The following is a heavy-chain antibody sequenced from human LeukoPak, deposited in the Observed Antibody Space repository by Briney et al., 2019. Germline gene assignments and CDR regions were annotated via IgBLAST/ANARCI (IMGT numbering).Heavy chain of an antibody. J-gene: IGHJ3*02. CDR2: IHASGRT. D-gene: IGHD2-21*01. Sequence: SETLSLTCTVSGGSTTSGSYYWSWSRQPAGKGLEWIGHIHASGRTNYNPSLKSRVTISVDTSNNQFSLKLSSVTAADTAVYYCARDFGILVRAFDIWGQGTMVTVSS. V-gene: IGHV4-61*09. CDR1: GGSTTSGSYY. CDR3: ARDFGILVRAFDI.